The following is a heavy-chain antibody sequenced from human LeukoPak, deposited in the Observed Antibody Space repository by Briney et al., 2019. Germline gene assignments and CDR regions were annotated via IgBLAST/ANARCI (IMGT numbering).Heavy chain of an antibody. Sequence: PSGTLSLTCTVSNGSIRSSDYYWGWIRQPPGNGLEGIGSIYYSGSTYYNPSLNSRLTISVDTSKNQFSLKLSSVTAADTAVYYCASSRGAYFDFWSGYVPFDYWGQGTLVTVSS. J-gene: IGHJ4*02. D-gene: IGHD3-3*01. CDR3: ASSRGAYFDFWSGYVPFDY. CDR2: IYYSGST. V-gene: IGHV4-39*07. CDR1: NGSIRSSDYY.